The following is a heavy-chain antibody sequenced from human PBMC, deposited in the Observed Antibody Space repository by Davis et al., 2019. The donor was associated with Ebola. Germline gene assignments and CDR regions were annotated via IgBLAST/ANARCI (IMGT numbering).Heavy chain of an antibody. J-gene: IGHJ3*02. CDR2: IYYSGST. Sequence: PGGSLRLSCAVSGGSISSGGYSWSWIRQPPGKGLEWIGYIYYSGSTNYNPSLKSRVTISVDTSKNQFSLKLSSVTAADTAVYYCARDSLEWKDAFDIWGQGTMVTVSP. D-gene: IGHD3-3*01. CDR1: GGSISSGGYS. V-gene: IGHV4-61*08. CDR3: ARDSLEWKDAFDI.